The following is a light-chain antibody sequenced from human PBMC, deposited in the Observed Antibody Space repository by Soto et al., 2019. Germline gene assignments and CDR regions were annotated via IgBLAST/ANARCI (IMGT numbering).Light chain of an antibody. Sequence: QSALTEPAAVSGAPGQSMTISCIGSNSDIGTYNLVSWYRQHPGKVPKHLIYDGSRRPSGISNRFSGSKSGNTASLTISGLQAEDEADYYCYSTARGGSLVFGTGTK. V-gene: IGLV2-23*01. CDR1: NSDIGTYNL. CDR2: DGS. CDR3: YSTARGGSLV. J-gene: IGLJ1*01.